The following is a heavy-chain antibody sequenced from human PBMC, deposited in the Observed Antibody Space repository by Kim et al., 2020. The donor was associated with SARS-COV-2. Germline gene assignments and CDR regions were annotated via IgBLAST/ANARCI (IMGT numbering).Heavy chain of an antibody. D-gene: IGHD6-6*01. V-gene: IGHV3-48*03. Sequence: GGSLRLSFAASAFTFSSYEINWVRQAPAKAHERVSYTISSRRTTYYSDSANGRFTISIYNAKNSLYLQMNSLRAEDTAVYYCASRAASIATRPFDYWGQGTLVTVSS. CDR3: ASRAASIATRPFDY. J-gene: IGHJ4*02. CDR2: TISSRRTT. CDR1: AFTFSSYE.